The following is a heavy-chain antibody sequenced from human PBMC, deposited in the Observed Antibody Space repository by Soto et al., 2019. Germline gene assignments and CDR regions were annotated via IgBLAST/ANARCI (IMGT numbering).Heavy chain of an antibody. Sequence: EVQLVESGGGLVKPGGSLRLSCAASGFTFSSYSMNWVRQAPGKGLEWVSSISSSSSYIYYADSVKGRFTISRDNAKNSLYLQMNSLRAEDTAVYYCAREHFDWPELFYYYGMDVWGQGTTVTVSS. CDR3: AREHFDWPELFYYYGMDV. D-gene: IGHD3-9*01. CDR2: ISSSSSYI. CDR1: GFTFSSYS. J-gene: IGHJ6*02. V-gene: IGHV3-21*01.